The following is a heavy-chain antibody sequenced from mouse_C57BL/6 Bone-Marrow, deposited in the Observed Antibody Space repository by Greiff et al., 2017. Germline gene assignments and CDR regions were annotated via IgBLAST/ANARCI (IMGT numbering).Heavy chain of an antibody. Sequence: EVKLMESGGGLVKPGGSLKLSCAASGFTFSDYGMHWVRQAPEKGLEWVAYISSGSSTIDYADTVKGRFTISRDNAKNTLFLQMTSLRSEDTAMYYCAMGSTWCFDVWGTGTTVTVSS. CDR1: GFTFSDYG. V-gene: IGHV5-17*01. CDR2: ISSGSSTI. CDR3: AMGSTWCFDV. J-gene: IGHJ1*03. D-gene: IGHD1-1*01.